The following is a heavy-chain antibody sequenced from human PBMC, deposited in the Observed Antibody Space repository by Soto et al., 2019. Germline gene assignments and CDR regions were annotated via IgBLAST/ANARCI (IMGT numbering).Heavy chain of an antibody. CDR2: ISSSGDST. J-gene: IGHJ4*02. Sequence: EVQLLESGGGLVQPGGSLRLSCAASGFTFSSCVMNWVRQAPGKGLEWVSSISSSGDSTYYADSVKGRFTISRDNSKITLYLQMNSLRAEDTAVYYCAKEISGRTRFDYWGQGTLVTVSS. V-gene: IGHV3-23*01. D-gene: IGHD6-19*01. CDR3: AKEISGRTRFDY. CDR1: GFTFSSCV.